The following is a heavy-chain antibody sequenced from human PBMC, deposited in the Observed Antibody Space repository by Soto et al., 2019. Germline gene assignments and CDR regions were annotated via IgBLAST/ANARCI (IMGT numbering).Heavy chain of an antibody. CDR3: ARAGNWFDP. CDR1: GFSFSDYW. V-gene: IGHV3-7*05. Sequence: EVQVVESGGGLVQPGGSLRLSCAASGFSFSDYWMAWVRQAPGKGLEWVANIDQGGGEKHYMDSVQGRFTISRDNDKNSLYLQMNSLRAEDTAVYYCARAGNWFDPWGQGTLVTVSS. CDR2: IDQGGGEK. J-gene: IGHJ5*02.